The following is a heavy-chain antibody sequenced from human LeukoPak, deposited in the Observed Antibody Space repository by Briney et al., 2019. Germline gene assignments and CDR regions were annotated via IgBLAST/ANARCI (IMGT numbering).Heavy chain of an antibody. Sequence: SETLSLTCTVSGGSIRTYYWSWIRQPPGKGLEWIGHISYSGSTNYNPSLKSRVTMSVDTSKNQFSLKLSSVTAADTAVYYCAREYGSGSYFRWGQGTLVTVSS. V-gene: IGHV4-59*12. D-gene: IGHD3-10*01. CDR3: AREYGSGSYFR. J-gene: IGHJ4*02. CDR2: ISYSGST. CDR1: GGSIRTYY.